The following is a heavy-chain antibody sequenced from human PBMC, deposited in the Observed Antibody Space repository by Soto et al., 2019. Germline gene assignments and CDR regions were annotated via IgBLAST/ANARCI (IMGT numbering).Heavy chain of an antibody. V-gene: IGHV1-18*04. D-gene: IGHD5-12*01. J-gene: IGHJ4*02. CDR2: ISVYSGNR. Sequence: QVQLVQSGAEVKKPGASVKVSCKASGYTFTSYGISWVRQAPGQGLEWRGWISVYSGNRNYAQKFQGRVTLTTDTSTRTANLELRTLRSDDTAVYYCARSDEVATTGYDFGYWGQGTLVTVSS. CDR1: GYTFTSYG. CDR3: ARSDEVATTGYDFGY.